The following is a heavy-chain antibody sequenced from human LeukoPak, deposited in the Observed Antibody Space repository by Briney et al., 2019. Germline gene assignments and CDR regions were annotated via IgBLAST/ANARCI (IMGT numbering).Heavy chain of an antibody. CDR3: ALGAGSYYDSFDY. J-gene: IGHJ4*02. Sequence: SETLSLTCAVYGGSFSGYYWSWIRQPPGKGLEWIGEINHSGSTNHNPSLKSRVTISVDTSKNQFSLKLSSVTAADTAVYYCALGAGSYYDSFDYWGQGTLVTVSS. CDR2: INHSGST. D-gene: IGHD3-10*01. CDR1: GGSFSGYY. V-gene: IGHV4-34*01.